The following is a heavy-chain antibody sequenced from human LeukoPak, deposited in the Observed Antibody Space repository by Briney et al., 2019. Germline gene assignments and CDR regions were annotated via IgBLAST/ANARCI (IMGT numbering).Heavy chain of an antibody. J-gene: IGHJ4*02. D-gene: IGHD6-13*01. V-gene: IGHV3-21*01. CDR3: ARDMGIAAAGTFDY. CDR1: GFTFSSYS. CDR2: ISSSSSYI. Sequence: GGSLRLSCAASGFTFSSYSMNWVRQAPGKGLEWVSSISSSSSYIYYADSVKGRFTISRDNAKNSLCLQMNSLRAEDTAVYYCARDMGIAAAGTFDYWGQGTLVTVSS.